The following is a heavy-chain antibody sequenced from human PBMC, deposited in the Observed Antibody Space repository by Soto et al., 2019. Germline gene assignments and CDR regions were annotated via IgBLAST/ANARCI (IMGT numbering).Heavy chain of an antibody. CDR3: VRGGVGYDLDY. V-gene: IGHV3-72*01. J-gene: IGHJ4*02. D-gene: IGHD2-8*01. Sequence: EVHLVESGGGLVQPGGSLRLSCAASGFTFSDHYMDWVRQAPGKGLEWVGRTRKKANSYSTEYAASVKGRFTISRDDSRNSLSLQMNSLKTEDTAVYYCVRGGVGYDLDYWGRGTLLTVSS. CDR2: TRKKANSYST. CDR1: GFTFSDHY.